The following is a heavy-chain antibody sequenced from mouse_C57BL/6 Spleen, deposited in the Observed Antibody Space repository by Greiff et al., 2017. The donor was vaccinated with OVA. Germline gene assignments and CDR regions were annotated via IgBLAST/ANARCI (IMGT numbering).Heavy chain of an antibody. V-gene: IGHV5-4*01. J-gene: IGHJ2*01. Sequence: EVKLVESGGGLVKPGGSLKLSCAASGFTFSSYAMSWVRQTPEKRLEWVATISDGGSYTYYPDNVKGRFTISRDIAKNNLYLQMSHLKSEDTAMYYYARDLPYAYFDYWGQGTTLTVSS. CDR2: ISDGGSYT. CDR3: ARDLPYAYFDY. D-gene: IGHD6-5*01. CDR1: GFTFSSYA.